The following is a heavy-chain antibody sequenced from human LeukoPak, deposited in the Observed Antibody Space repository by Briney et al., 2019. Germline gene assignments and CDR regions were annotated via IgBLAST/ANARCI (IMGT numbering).Heavy chain of an antibody. Sequence: SETLSLTCTVSGGSISSSTFWWGWIRQPPGKGLEWIGSIYYSGSTYYNPSLKSRVTISVDTSKNQFSLKLSSVTAADTAVYYCARGRFHSGGWSGSFDYWGQGTLVTVSS. D-gene: IGHD6-19*01. CDR1: GGSISSSTFW. J-gene: IGHJ4*02. CDR2: IYYSGST. CDR3: ARGRFHSGGWSGSFDY. V-gene: IGHV4-39*01.